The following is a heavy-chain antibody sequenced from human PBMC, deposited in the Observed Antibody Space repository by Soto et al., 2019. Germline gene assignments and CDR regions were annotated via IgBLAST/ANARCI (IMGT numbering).Heavy chain of an antibody. CDR3: ERSGYSGGGVDY. Sequence: SETLSLTCTVSGASISRYYWTWIRQPPGKGLEWIGYIYYSGSTNYNPSLKSRVTISVDTSKNQFSLKLSSVTAAETAVYYCERSGYSGGGVDYWGPGTLVTVSS. CDR1: GASISRYY. V-gene: IGHV4-59*01. CDR2: IYYSGST. J-gene: IGHJ4*02. D-gene: IGHD6-19*01.